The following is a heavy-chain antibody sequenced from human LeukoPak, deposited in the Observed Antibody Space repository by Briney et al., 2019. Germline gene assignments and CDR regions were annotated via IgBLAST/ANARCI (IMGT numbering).Heavy chain of an antibody. D-gene: IGHD4-23*01. V-gene: IGHV1-69*04. Sequence: SVKVSCKASGYTFTSYYMHWVRQAPGQGLEWMGRIIPILGIANYAQKFQGRVTITADKSTSTAYMELSSLRSEDTAVYYCARVTSITTVVTPGFDYWGQGTLVTVSS. CDR1: GYTFTSYY. CDR2: IIPILGIA. J-gene: IGHJ4*02. CDR3: ARVTSITTVVTPGFDY.